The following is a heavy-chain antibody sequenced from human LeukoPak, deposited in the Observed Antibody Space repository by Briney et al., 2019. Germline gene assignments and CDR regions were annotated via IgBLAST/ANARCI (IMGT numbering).Heavy chain of an antibody. CDR2: IWYDGSNK. D-gene: IGHD6-13*01. J-gene: IGHJ4*02. CDR1: GFTFSSYG. V-gene: IGHV3-33*06. Sequence: PGGSLRLSCAASGFTFSSYGMHWVRQAPGKGLEWVAVIWYDGSNKYYADSVKGRFTISRDNSKNTLYLQMNSLRAEDTAVYYCAKGRQGAAAPFDYWGQGTLVTVSS. CDR3: AKGRQGAAAPFDY.